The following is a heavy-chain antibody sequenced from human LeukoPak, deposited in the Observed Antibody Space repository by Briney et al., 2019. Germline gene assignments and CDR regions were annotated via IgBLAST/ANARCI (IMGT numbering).Heavy chain of an antibody. CDR2: ISGSGGST. J-gene: IGHJ4*02. CDR3: AKGRTFRVGAYGFDY. V-gene: IGHV3-23*01. CDR1: GFTFSSYA. Sequence: PGGSLRLSCVVSGFTFSSYAMSWVRQAPGKGLEWVSAISGSGGSTYYADSVKGRFTISRDNSKNTLYLQMNSLRAEDTAVYYCAKGRTFRVGAYGFDYWGQGTLVTVSS. D-gene: IGHD1-26*01.